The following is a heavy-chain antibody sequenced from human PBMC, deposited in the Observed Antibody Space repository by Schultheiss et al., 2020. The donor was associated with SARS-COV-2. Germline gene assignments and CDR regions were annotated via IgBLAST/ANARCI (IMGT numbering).Heavy chain of an antibody. CDR1: GFTFSSYE. CDR2: IRSKAYGGTT. J-gene: IGHJ6*02. V-gene: IGHV3-49*04. Sequence: GGSLRLSCAASGFTFSSYEMNWVRQAPGKGLEWVGFIRSKAYGGTTEYAASVKGRFTISRDDSKNTLYLQMNSLKTEDTAVYYCAKDNYYYGMDVWGQGTTVTVSS. CDR3: AKDNYYYGMDV.